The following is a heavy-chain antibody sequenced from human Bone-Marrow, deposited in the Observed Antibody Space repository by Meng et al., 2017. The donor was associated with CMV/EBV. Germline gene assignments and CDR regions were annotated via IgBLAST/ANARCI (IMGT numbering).Heavy chain of an antibody. CDR2: INPSGGST. CDR1: GYTFTSYY. D-gene: IGHD1-26*01. J-gene: IGHJ4*02. Sequence: ASVKVSCKASGYTFTSYYMHWVRQAPGQGLEWMGIINPSGGSTSYAQKFQGRVTMTTDTSTSTAYMELRSLRSDDTAVYYCARVTERWDQQEVCDYWGQGTLVTVSS. CDR3: ARVTERWDQQEVCDY. V-gene: IGHV1-46*01.